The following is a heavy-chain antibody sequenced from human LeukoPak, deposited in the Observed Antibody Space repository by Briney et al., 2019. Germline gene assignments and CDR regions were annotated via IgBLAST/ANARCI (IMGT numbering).Heavy chain of an antibody. Sequence: PGGSLRLSCAASGVTFSSYAMSWVRQAPGKGLEWVSAISGSGGSTYYADSVKGPFTISRDNSKHTLYMQMNSLRAEDTAVYYCAKDLSYAFDYWGQGTLVTVSS. CDR3: AKDLSYAFDY. J-gene: IGHJ4*01. CDR2: ISGSGGST. CDR1: GVTFSSYA. V-gene: IGHV3-23*01. D-gene: IGHD5-18*01.